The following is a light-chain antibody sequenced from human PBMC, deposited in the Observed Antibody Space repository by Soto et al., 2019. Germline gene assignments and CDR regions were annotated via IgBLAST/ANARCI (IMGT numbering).Light chain of an antibody. CDR1: SSDVGGYNY. J-gene: IGLJ2*01. CDR2: DVS. Sequence: QSALTQPASVSGSPGQSITISCTGTSSDVGGYNYVSWYQQLPGKAPKLMIYDVSDRPSGVSNRFSGSKSGNTASLTISGLQAEDEADYYCSSYTSSGTLVVFGGGTKVTVL. CDR3: SSYTSSGTLVV. V-gene: IGLV2-14*01.